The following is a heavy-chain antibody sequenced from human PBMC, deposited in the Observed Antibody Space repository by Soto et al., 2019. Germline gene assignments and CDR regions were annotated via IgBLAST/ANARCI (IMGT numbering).Heavy chain of an antibody. CDR1: GGSVSSGSYY. J-gene: IGHJ4*02. Sequence: QVQLQESGPGLVKPSETLSLTCTVSGGSVSSGSYYWSWIRQPPGKGLEWIGYIYYSGSTYYNPSLKSRVTISVDTSKNQFSLKLSSVTAADTAVYYCASTLVPYSSSWYVLDYWGQGTLVTVSS. CDR3: ASTLVPYSSSWYVLDY. D-gene: IGHD6-13*01. V-gene: IGHV4-30-4*01. CDR2: IYYSGST.